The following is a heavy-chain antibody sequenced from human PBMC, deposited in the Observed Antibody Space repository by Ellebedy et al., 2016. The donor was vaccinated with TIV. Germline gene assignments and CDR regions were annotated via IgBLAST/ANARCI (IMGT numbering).Heavy chain of an antibody. D-gene: IGHD1-20*01. J-gene: IGHJ4*02. CDR3: ARDLLHNWDEAPLFDY. V-gene: IGHV3-7*01. CDR1: GFTFSSYW. Sequence: LSLTXXASGFTFSSYWMSWVRQTPGKGLEWVAQINHDGSEKNYVDSVKGRFTIARDSAKNSLYLQMNSLRAEDTAVYYCARDLLHNWDEAPLFDYWGQGTLVTVSS. CDR2: INHDGSEK.